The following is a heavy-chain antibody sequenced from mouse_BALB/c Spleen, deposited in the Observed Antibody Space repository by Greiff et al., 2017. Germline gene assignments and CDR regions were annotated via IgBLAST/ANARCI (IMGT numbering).Heavy chain of an antibody. CDR3: ALLFITTAEYYMDY. CDR1: GFNIKDTY. J-gene: IGHJ2*01. Sequence: EGQLVESGAELVKPGASVTLSCTASGFNIKDTYMHWVKQRPEQGLEWIGRIDPANGNTKYDPKFQGKATITADTSSNTAYLQLSSLTSEDTAVYYCALLFITTAEYYMDYGGQGTTLTVSS. CDR2: IDPANGNT. D-gene: IGHD1-2*01. V-gene: IGHV14-3*02.